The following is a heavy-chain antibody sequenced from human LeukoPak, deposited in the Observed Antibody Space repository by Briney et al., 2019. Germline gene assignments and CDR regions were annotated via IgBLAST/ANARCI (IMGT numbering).Heavy chain of an antibody. CDR1: GGSISSYY. J-gene: IGHJ6*03. V-gene: IGHV4-4*07. CDR2: IYTSGST. D-gene: IGHD6-6*01. Sequence: SETLSLTCTVSGGSISSYYWSWIRQPAGKGLEWIGRIYTSGSTNYNPSLKSRVTMSVNTSKNQFSLKLSSVTAADTAVYYCARGEHSSSSDYYYYYYMDVWGKGTTVTVSS. CDR3: ARGEHSSSSDYYYYYYMDV.